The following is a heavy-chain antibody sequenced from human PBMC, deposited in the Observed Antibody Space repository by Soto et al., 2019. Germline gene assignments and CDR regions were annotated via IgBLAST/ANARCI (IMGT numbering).Heavy chain of an antibody. D-gene: IGHD5-12*01. CDR3: TRAPEYSGYEQGY. J-gene: IGHJ4*02. Sequence: GGSLRLSCAASGFTFSGSAMHWVRQASGKGLEWVGRIRSKANSYATAYAASVKGRFTISRDDSKNTAYLQMNSLKTEDTAAYYCTRAPEYSGYEQGYWGQGTLVTVSS. CDR2: IRSKANSYAT. V-gene: IGHV3-73*01. CDR1: GFTFSGSA.